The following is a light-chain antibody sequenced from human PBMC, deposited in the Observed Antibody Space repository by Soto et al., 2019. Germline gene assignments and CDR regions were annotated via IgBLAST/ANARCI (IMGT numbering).Light chain of an antibody. Sequence: DIQMTQSPSSVSASVGDRVTITCRASQGIHNWLAWYQQKPGKAPKLLISAVSSLQSGVPSRFSGSGFGTDFTLTISSLQPEDFATSYCQQANTFPLTFGPGTKVDIK. J-gene: IGKJ3*01. V-gene: IGKV1D-12*01. CDR3: QQANTFPLT. CDR2: AVS. CDR1: QGIHNW.